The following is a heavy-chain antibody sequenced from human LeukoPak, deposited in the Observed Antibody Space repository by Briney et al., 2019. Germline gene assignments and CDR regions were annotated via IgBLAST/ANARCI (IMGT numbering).Heavy chain of an antibody. CDR3: ARAGGSYSRYFDY. D-gene: IGHD1-26*01. CDR2: IYYSGST. V-gene: IGHV4-31*03. Sequence: SETLSLTCSVSGGSISGYYWSWIRQHPGKGLEWIGYIYYSGSTYYNPSLKSRVTISVDTSKNQFSLKLSSVTAADTAVYYCARAGGSYSRYFDYWGQGTLVTVSS. J-gene: IGHJ4*02. CDR1: GGSISGYY.